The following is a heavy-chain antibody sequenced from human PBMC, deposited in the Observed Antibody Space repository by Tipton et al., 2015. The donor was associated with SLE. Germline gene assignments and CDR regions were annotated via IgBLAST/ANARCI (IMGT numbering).Heavy chain of an antibody. V-gene: IGHV4-61*10. J-gene: IGHJ4*02. CDR2: IDNTART. CDR1: GGSISSGSYY. D-gene: IGHD2-15*01. Sequence: TLSLTCTVSGGSISSGSYYWSWIRQPAGKGLEWIGFIDNTARTSYNPSVKSRVTISIDTSKNQFSLKLASVTAADTAVYYCARDRMVVNYWGQGTLVSVSS. CDR3: ARDRMVVNY.